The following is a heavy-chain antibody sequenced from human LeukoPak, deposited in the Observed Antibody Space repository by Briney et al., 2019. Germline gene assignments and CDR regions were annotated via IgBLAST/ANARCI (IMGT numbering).Heavy chain of an antibody. V-gene: IGHV4-31*03. J-gene: IGHJ4*02. D-gene: IGHD3-10*01. CDR3: ARKDYYGSGSYYLNY. CDR2: IYYSGST. CDR1: GGSISSGGYY. Sequence: SETLSLTCTVSGGSISSGGYYWSWIRQHPGKGLEWIGYIYYSGSTYYNPSLKSRVTISVDTSKNQFSLKLSSVTAADTAVYYCARKDYYGSGSYYLNYWGQGTLVTVSS.